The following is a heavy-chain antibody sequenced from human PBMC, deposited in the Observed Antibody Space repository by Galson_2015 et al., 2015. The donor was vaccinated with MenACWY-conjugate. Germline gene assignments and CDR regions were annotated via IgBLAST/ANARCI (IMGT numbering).Heavy chain of an antibody. V-gene: IGHV3-53*01. CDR1: AFSVGSNY. Sequence: SLRLSCATSAFSVGSNYMSWVRQAPGKGLVWVSIIYSGGDTYYADSVKGRFTISRDNSKNTLYLQMNYLRAEDTAVYYCARVGGSSLAPFDYWGQGTLVTVSS. J-gene: IGHJ4*02. D-gene: IGHD6-6*01. CDR3: ARVGGSSLAPFDY. CDR2: IYSGGDT.